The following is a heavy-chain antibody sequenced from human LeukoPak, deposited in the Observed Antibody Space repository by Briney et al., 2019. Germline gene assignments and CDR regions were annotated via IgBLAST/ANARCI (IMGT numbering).Heavy chain of an antibody. D-gene: IGHD6-13*01. V-gene: IGHV3-21*01. CDR1: GFTFSSYS. CDR3: AIVYSSSWYSGYLYMDV. CDR2: ISSSSSYI. J-gene: IGHJ6*03. Sequence: GGSLRLSCAASGFTFSSYSMNWVRQAPGKGLEWVSSISSSSSYIYYADSVKGRFTISRDNAKQSLYLQMSSLRAEDTAVYYCAIVYSSSWYSGYLYMDVWGKGTTVTVSS.